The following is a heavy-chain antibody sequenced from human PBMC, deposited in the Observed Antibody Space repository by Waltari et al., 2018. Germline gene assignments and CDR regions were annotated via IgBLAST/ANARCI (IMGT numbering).Heavy chain of an antibody. D-gene: IGHD2-8*01. CDR2: IYSGGST. V-gene: IGHV3-53*01. J-gene: IGHJ4*02. CDR3: ARIHSLGRYETNGADSNFDH. Sequence: EVQLVESGGGLIQPGGSLRLSCAASGFTVSRNYMSWVRQAPGKGLEWVSVIYSGGSTYYADSVKGRFTISRDNSKNTVYLQMNSLRVEDTASYYCARIHSLGRYETNGADSNFDHWGQGALVTVSS. CDR1: GFTVSRNY.